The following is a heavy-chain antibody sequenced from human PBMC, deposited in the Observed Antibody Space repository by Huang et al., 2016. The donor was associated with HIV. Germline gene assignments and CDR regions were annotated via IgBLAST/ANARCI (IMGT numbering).Heavy chain of an antibody. J-gene: IGHJ4*02. CDR2: IIPIVPTA. V-gene: IGHV1-69*13. D-gene: IGHD2-8*01. Sequence: QVHLVQSGTEVKKPGSSVKVSCKAFGDTFSSHAITLVRQAPVQGLECMGGIIPIVPTANYAQKFQGRVTITADESTSTAYMGLSGLRSEDTAVYYCAGVSTLKYFDYWGQGTLVTVSS. CDR3: AGVSTLKYFDY. CDR1: GDTFSSHA.